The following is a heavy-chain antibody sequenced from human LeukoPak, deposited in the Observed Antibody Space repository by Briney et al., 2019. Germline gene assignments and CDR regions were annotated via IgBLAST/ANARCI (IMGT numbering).Heavy chain of an antibody. D-gene: IGHD4-17*01. J-gene: IGHJ4*02. Sequence: SETLSLTCTVSGGFISSYYWSWIRQPPGKGLEWIGYISYSGSTNYNPSLQSRVTISVDTSKNQFSLKLSSVTAADTAVYYCARATVPYYFDYWGQGTLVTVSS. V-gene: IGHV4-59*01. CDR1: GGFISSYY. CDR3: ARATVPYYFDY. CDR2: ISYSGST.